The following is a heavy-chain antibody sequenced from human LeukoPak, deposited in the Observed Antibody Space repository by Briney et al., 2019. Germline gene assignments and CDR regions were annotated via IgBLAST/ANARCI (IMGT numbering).Heavy chain of an antibody. Sequence: GGSLRLSCAASGFIFRNAWMSWVRQAPGKGLEWVSFIDTSGSYIYYGDSLKGRVTISRDNAKNSLYLQMNGLRAEDTAVYYCARGRSITLLRGVAMSDGFDIWGQGAMVTVSS. CDR1: GFIFRNAW. CDR2: IDTSGSYI. D-gene: IGHD3-10*01. J-gene: IGHJ3*02. CDR3: ARGRSITLLRGVAMSDGFDI. V-gene: IGHV3-21*01.